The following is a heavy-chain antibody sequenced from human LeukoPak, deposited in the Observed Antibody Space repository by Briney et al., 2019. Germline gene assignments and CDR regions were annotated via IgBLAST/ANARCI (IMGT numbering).Heavy chain of an antibody. CDR2: IYYSGST. CDR3: RGYREITMIVVGGYYFDY. V-gene: IGHV4-39*01. J-gene: IGHJ4*02. Sequence: PSETLSLTCTVSGGSISSSSYYWGWIRQPPGKGLEWIGSIYYSGSTYYNPSLKSRVTISVDTSKNQFSLKLSSVTAADTAVDYCRGYREITMIVVGGYYFDYWGQGTLVTVSS. D-gene: IGHD3-22*01. CDR1: GGSISSSSYY.